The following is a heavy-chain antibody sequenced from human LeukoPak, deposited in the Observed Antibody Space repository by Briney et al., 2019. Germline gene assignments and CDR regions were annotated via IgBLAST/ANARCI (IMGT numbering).Heavy chain of an antibody. J-gene: IGHJ4*02. Sequence: ASVKVSCKTSGYTFTGFYTHWVRQAPGQGLEWMGWISAYNGNTNYAPKLQGRVTMTTDTSTSTAYMELRSLRSDDTAVYYCARPYYDSSAPPYDYWGQGTLVTVSS. CDR2: ISAYNGNT. CDR3: ARPYYDSSAPPYDY. CDR1: GYTFTGFY. V-gene: IGHV1-18*04. D-gene: IGHD3-22*01.